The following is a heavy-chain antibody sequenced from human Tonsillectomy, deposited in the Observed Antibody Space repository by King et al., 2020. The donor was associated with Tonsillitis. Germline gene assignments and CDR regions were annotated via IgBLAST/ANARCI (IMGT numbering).Heavy chain of an antibody. V-gene: IGHV3-21*01. CDR3: TRHDYGDTLVY. D-gene: IGHD4-17*01. CDR2: ISSSSSYI. J-gene: IGHJ4*02. Sequence: VQLVESGGGLVKPGGSLRLSCAASGFTFNSYNMNWVRQAPGKGLEWVSSISSSSSYISYADSVKGRFTISRDNAKNSLYLQMNSLRAEDTAVYYCTRHDYGDTLVYWGQGALVTVSS. CDR1: GFTFNSYN.